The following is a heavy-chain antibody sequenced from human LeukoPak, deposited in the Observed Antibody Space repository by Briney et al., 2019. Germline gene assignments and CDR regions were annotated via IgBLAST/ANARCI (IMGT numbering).Heavy chain of an antibody. CDR2: INPRGGST. J-gene: IGHJ3*02. CDR1: GYTFTNYY. Sequence: ASVKVSCKASGYTFTNYYMHWVRQAPGQGLEWMGIINPRGGSTSYAQNFQGRVTMTRDTSTSTVYMELNSLRSEDTAVYYCARDGYNYGDDAFDIWGQGTMVTVSS. D-gene: IGHD5-24*01. V-gene: IGHV1-46*01. CDR3: ARDGYNYGDDAFDI.